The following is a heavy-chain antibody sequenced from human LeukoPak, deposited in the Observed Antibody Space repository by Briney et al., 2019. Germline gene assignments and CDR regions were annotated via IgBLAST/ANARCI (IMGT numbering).Heavy chain of an antibody. CDR1: GFTVSSNY. V-gene: IGHV3-66*01. CDR3: AKAGLLSGSPSDY. Sequence: GGSLGLSCAASGFTVSSNYMSWVRQAPGKGLEWVSVIYSGGSTYYADSVKGRFTISRDNSKNTLYLQMNSLRAEDTAVYYCAKAGLLSGSPSDYWGQGTLVTVSS. J-gene: IGHJ4*02. CDR2: IYSGGST. D-gene: IGHD3-10*01.